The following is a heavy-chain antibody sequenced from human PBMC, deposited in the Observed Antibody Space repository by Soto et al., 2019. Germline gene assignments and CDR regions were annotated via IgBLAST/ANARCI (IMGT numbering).Heavy chain of an antibody. D-gene: IGHD4-4*01. CDR1: GFTFSDHY. Sequence: GGSLRLSCAASGFTFSDHYMDWVRQAPGKGLEWVGRTRNKANSYTTEYAASVKGRFTISMDDSKNSLYLQMNSLKTEATAVYYCARELQMSLSPVERYYYYGMDVWGQGTTVTVSS. CDR3: ARELQMSLSPVERYYYYGMDV. CDR2: TRNKANSYTT. V-gene: IGHV3-72*01. J-gene: IGHJ6*02.